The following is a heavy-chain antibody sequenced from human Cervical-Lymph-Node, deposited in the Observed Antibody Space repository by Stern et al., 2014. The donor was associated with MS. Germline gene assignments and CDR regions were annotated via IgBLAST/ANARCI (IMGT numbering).Heavy chain of an antibody. Sequence: VQLVQSGAEVKKPGASVKVSCKASGGTFSSYASRWVRQDPGQGLEWMGGIIPIVGTAHYPQKFQGRVTITADESTSTAYMELSILRSEDTAVYYCARADIVVVPAAMEPIYYYYGMDVWGQGTTVTVSS. D-gene: IGHD2-2*01. CDR3: ARADIVVVPAAMEPIYYYYGMDV. CDR2: IIPIVGTA. J-gene: IGHJ6*02. CDR1: GGTFSSYA. V-gene: IGHV1-69*01.